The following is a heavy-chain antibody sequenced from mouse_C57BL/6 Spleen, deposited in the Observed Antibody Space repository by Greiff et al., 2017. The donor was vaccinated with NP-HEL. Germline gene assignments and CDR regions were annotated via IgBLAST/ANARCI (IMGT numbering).Heavy chain of an antibody. CDR1: GYTFTSYW. J-gene: IGHJ2*01. CDR3: ANYYYGSSYNYFDH. Sequence: QVQLQQPGAELVKPGASVKLSCKASGYTFTSYWMQWVKQRPGQGLEWIGEIDPSDSYTNYNQKFKGKATLTVDTSSSTAYMQLSSLTSEDSAVYYCANYYYGSSYNYFDHWGQGTTLTVSS. CDR2: IDPSDSYT. V-gene: IGHV1-50*01. D-gene: IGHD1-1*01.